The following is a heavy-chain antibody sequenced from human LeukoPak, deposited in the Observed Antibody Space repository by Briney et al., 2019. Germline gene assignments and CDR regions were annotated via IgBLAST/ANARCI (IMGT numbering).Heavy chain of an antibody. CDR3: VKGLVGIIHSAMDV. CDR1: GFTFSSNY. Sequence: GGSLRLSCAASGFTFSSNYMSWVLQAPGKGLELFSVIYSGGSTYYADSVTGRFTISRATSKNTLYLQMNSLTAEDMAVYHCVKGLVGIIHSAMDVWGHGTTVTVSS. V-gene: IGHV3-53*01. D-gene: IGHD6-6*01. J-gene: IGHJ6*02. CDR2: IYSGGST.